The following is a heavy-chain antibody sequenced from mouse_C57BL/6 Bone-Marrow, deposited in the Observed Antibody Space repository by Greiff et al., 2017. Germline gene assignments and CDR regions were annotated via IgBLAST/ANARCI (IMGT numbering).Heavy chain of an antibody. CDR2: IYPGNSGT. J-gene: IGHJ2*01. V-gene: IGHV1-5*01. Sequence: VQLKESGTVLARPGASVKMSCKTSGYTFTSYWMHWVKQRPGQGLEWLGAIYPGNSGTSYNQKFKGKAKLTAVTSASTAYMELSSLTNEDSAVYYCTRSCDGYLWFFDDWGQGTTLTVSS. CDR3: TRSCDGYLWFFDD. CDR1: GYTFTSYW. D-gene: IGHD2-3*01.